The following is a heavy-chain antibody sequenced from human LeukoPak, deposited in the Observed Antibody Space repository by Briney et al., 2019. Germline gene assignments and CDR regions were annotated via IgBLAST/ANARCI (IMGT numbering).Heavy chain of an antibody. Sequence: GESLKISCKGSGYSFTSYWIGWVRQMPGKGLEWMGIIYPGDSDTRYSPSFQGQVTISADKSISTAYLQWGSLKATDTAMYYCARQLRIQLWQHDAFDIWGQGTMVTVSS. J-gene: IGHJ3*02. CDR1: GYSFTSYW. CDR3: ARQLRIQLWQHDAFDI. D-gene: IGHD5-18*01. V-gene: IGHV5-51*01. CDR2: IYPGDSDT.